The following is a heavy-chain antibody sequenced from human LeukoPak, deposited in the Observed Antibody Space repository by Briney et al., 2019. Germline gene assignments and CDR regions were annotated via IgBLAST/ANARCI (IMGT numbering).Heavy chain of an antibody. CDR2: ISGGST. D-gene: IGHD2-2*01. CDR3: AKLSGSANCCEDY. V-gene: IGHV3-23*01. J-gene: IGHJ4*02. Sequence: GGSLRLSCAASGFTFNNYGMSWVRQAPGRGLEWVSTISGGSTYHADSVKGRFTISRDNSKNTLYLQMNSLRAEDTAVYYCAKLSGSANCCEDYWGQGTLVTVSS. CDR1: GFTFNNYG.